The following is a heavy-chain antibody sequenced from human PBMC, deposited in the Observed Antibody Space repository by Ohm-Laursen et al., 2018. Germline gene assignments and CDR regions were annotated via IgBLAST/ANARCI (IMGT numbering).Heavy chain of an antibody. CDR1: GFTFSSYT. CDR2: IGSGYTP. V-gene: IGHV3-48*04. Sequence: SLRLSCAASGFTFSSYTLTWVRQAPGKGLEWVSYIGSGYTPHYADSVKGRFTISRDNAKNSLYLQMTSLTVEDTAVYYCVRDGNYRLDQWGQGTLVTVSS. D-gene: IGHD1-7*01. J-gene: IGHJ4*02. CDR3: VRDGNYRLDQ.